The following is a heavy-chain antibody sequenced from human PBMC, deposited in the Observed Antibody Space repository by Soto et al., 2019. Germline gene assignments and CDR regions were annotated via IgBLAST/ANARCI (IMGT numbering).Heavy chain of an antibody. Sequence: EVQVLESGGGLVEGGGSLRLSCAASGFTFSSYAMSWVGQASGKGLEWVSSISDGGESTYYADSVKGRFTISRDNSKDTLFLQMNSLRAEDTAKYHCAKVLYYDFSSFYYYGMDVWGQGTTVTVSS. CDR1: GFTFSSYA. CDR2: ISDGGEST. CDR3: AKVLYYDFSSFYYYGMDV. D-gene: IGHD3-3*01. J-gene: IGHJ6*02. V-gene: IGHV3-23*01.